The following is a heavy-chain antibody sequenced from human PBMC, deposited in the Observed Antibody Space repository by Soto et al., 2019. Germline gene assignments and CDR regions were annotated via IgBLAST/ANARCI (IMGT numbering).Heavy chain of an antibody. CDR3: ARRNRGGSTGVDYYFDY. J-gene: IGHJ4*02. Sequence: QVQLQESGPGLVKPSGTLSLTCAVSGGSISSSNWWSWVRQPPGKGLEWGGEIYHSGITNYNPSLTSRVPIPVDKSNPQFSPTLRSVTAADTAVYYCARRNRGGSTGVDYYFDYWGQGTLVTVSS. CDR1: GGSISSSNW. D-gene: IGHD3-10*01. CDR2: IYHSGIT. V-gene: IGHV4-4*02.